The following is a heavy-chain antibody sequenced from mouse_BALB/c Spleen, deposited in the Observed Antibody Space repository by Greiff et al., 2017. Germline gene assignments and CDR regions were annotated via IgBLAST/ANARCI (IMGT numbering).Heavy chain of an antibody. CDR1: GFTFSSFG. CDR2: ISSGSSTI. Sequence: DVQLVESGGGLVQPGGSRKLSCAASGFTFSSFGMHWVRQAPEKGLEWVAYISSGSSTIYYADTVKGRFTISRDNPKNTLFLQMTSLRSEDTAMYYCARERSAMDYWGQGTSVTVSS. J-gene: IGHJ4*01. CDR3: ARERSAMDY. V-gene: IGHV5-17*02.